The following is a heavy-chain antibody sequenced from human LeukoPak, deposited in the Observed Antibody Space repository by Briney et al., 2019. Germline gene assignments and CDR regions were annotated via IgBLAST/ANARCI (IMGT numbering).Heavy chain of an antibody. D-gene: IGHD2-2*01. J-gene: IGHJ3*02. CDR2: INPNSGGT. CDR3: ARVMIVVVPAARAAFDI. V-gene: IGHV1-2*02. Sequence: ASVKVSCKASGYTFTGYYMHWVRQAPGQGLEWMGWINPNSGGTNYAQKFQGRVTMTRDTSISTAYMEPSRLRSDDTAVYYCARVMIVVVPAARAAFDIWGQGTMVTVSS. CDR1: GYTFTGYY.